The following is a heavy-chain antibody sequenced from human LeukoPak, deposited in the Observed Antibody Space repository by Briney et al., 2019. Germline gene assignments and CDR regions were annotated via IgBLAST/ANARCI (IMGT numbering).Heavy chain of an antibody. V-gene: IGHV3-7*05. CDR1: GFTFSSSW. CDR2: IKEDGSEK. D-gene: IGHD3-16*01. CDR3: AANTQSGY. J-gene: IGHJ4*02. Sequence: GGSLTLSCAASGFTFSSSWMKWVRQAPGKGLESVAVIKEDGSEKYYVDSVKGRFAISRDNAKNSLYLQMNNVRAEDTAVYFCAANTQSGYWGQGALVTVSS.